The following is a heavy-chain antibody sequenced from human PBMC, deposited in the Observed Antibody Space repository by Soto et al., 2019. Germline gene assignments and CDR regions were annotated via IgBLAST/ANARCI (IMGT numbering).Heavy chain of an antibody. V-gene: IGHV3-7*05. Sequence: GGSLRLSCAASGFTFSSYWMSWVRQAPGKGLEWVANIKQGGSEKYYVDSAKGRFTISRDSAKNSLYLQMNSLRAEDTAEYYRARRLLYYYGMDVWGQGTTVTVSS. D-gene: IGHD4-17*01. CDR3: ARRLLYYYGMDV. CDR1: GFTFSSYW. J-gene: IGHJ6*02. CDR2: IKQGGSEK.